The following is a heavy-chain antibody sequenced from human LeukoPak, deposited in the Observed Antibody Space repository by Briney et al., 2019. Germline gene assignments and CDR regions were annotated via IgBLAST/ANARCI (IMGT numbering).Heavy chain of an antibody. CDR1: GGSISSSSYY. D-gene: IGHD3-9*01. CDR3: ASYYDILTGFDY. CDR2: IYYSGST. V-gene: IGHV4-39*01. Sequence: PSETLSLTCTVSGGSISSSSYYWGWIRQPPGKGREWIGSIYYSGSTYYNPSLKSRVTISVDTSKNQFSLKLSSVTAADTAVYYCASYYDILTGFDYWGQGTLVTVSS. J-gene: IGHJ4*02.